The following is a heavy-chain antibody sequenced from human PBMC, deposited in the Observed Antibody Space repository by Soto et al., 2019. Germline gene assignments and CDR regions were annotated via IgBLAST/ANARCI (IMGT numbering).Heavy chain of an antibody. CDR2: VYHSGST. CDR1: GGSISTSNW. J-gene: IGHJ4*02. V-gene: IGHV4-4*02. D-gene: IGHD1-1*01. Sequence: QVQLQESGPGLVKPSGTLSLTCAVSGGSISTSNWWGWVRQPPGKGVEWIGEVYHSGSTNYNPSFKSRVAMSVDKSKNQFSLKLNSVTAADTALYYCARTSTSGTRCCYWGQGSLVSVSS. CDR3: ARTSTSGTRCCY.